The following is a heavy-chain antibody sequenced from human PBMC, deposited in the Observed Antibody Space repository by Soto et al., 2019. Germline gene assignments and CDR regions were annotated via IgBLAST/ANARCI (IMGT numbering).Heavy chain of an antibody. CDR1: GSTFTSYG. J-gene: IGHJ5*02. CDR3: VRDGHCITTSCYGNWFDP. CDR2: ISAYNGNT. V-gene: IGHV1-18*01. Sequence: ASVKVSGKASGSTFTSYGISWVRQAPGQGLEWMGWISAYNGNTNYAQKLQGRDTMTTDTSTSTAYMELRSLRAEDTAVYYCVRDGHCITTSCYGNWFDPWGQGTLVTVSS. D-gene: IGHD2-2*01.